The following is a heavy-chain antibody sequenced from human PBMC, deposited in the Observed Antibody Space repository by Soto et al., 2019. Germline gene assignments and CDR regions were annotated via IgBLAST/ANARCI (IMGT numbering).Heavy chain of an antibody. Sequence: SGGSLRLSCAASGFTFSSYAMSWVRQAPGKGLEWVSAISGSGGSTYYADSVKGRFTISRDNSKSTLYLQMNSLRAEDTAVYYCAKDRSCSGGSCYSEVAFDIWGQGTMVTVSS. J-gene: IGHJ3*02. V-gene: IGHV3-23*01. D-gene: IGHD2-15*01. CDR2: ISGSGGST. CDR3: AKDRSCSGGSCYSEVAFDI. CDR1: GFTFSSYA.